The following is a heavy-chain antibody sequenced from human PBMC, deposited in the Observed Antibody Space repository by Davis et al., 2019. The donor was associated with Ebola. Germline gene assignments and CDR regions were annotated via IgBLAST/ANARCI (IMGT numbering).Heavy chain of an antibody. Sequence: PGGSLRLSCAASGFTFDDYAMHWVRQAPGKGLEWVSGISWNSGSIGYADSVKGRFTISRDNAKNSLYLQMNSLRAEDTALYYCAKEGAVAARLYFDYWGQGTLVTVSS. D-gene: IGHD6-6*01. V-gene: IGHV3-9*01. J-gene: IGHJ4*02. CDR3: AKEGAVAARLYFDY. CDR2: ISWNSGSI. CDR1: GFTFDDYA.